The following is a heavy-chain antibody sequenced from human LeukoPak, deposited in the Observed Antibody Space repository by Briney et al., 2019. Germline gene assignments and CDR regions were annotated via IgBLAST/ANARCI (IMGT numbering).Heavy chain of an antibody. V-gene: IGHV3-30-3*01. CDR2: ISYDGSDK. CDR1: GFTFSSYG. CDR3: ARPAGTYDYSYGMDV. D-gene: IGHD6-19*01. J-gene: IGHJ6*02. Sequence: GGSLRLSCEASGFTFSSYGMHWVRQAPGKGLEWVAVISYDGSDKYYVDSVKGRFTISRDNSKNTLYLQMNSLRAEDTAVYYCARPAGTYDYSYGMDVWGQGTTVTVSS.